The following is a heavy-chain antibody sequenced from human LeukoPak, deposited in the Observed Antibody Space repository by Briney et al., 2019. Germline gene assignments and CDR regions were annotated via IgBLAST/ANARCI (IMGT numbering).Heavy chain of an antibody. CDR2: IYYSEST. Sequence: SETLSLTCSVSCGSISSSSHSWGWIRQSPGKGLEWIGSIYYSESTFYNPSLKSRVTISVDRSKNQFSLNLSSVTAADTAVYYCARHHDSSGLYGPLDYWGQGTLVTVSS. J-gene: IGHJ4*02. D-gene: IGHD3-22*01. CDR3: ARHHDSSGLYGPLDY. CDR1: CGSISSSSHS. V-gene: IGHV4-39*01.